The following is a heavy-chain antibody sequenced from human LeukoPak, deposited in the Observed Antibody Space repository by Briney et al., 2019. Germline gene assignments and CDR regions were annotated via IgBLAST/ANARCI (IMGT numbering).Heavy chain of an antibody. CDR1: GGSINNYY. Sequence: SETLSLTCTVSGGSINNYYWSWIRQPPGKGLEWIGYIYSRGSTNYNPSLKRRVTFSVDTSKNQFSLKLNSVTAADTAVYYCARGGDYGDLRYFDYWGQGTQLTLSS. V-gene: IGHV4-59*01. D-gene: IGHD4-17*01. CDR3: ARGGDYGDLRYFDY. CDR2: IYSRGST. J-gene: IGHJ4*02.